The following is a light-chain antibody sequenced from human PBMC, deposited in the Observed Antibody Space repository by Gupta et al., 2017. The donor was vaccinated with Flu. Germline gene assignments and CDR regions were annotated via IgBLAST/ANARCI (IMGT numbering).Light chain of an antibody. CDR2: QVS. V-gene: IGKV2-30*01. CDR3: MQGSRWPWA. CDR1: QSIIDSYGYTY. Sequence: ISCRSRQSIIDSYGYTYLLWFQQRPGQSPRRLMYQVSHRESGVPDRFSRSRSGTDFTLKVSRVEAEDVGFYYCMQGSRWPWAFGQGTKVEIK. J-gene: IGKJ1*01.